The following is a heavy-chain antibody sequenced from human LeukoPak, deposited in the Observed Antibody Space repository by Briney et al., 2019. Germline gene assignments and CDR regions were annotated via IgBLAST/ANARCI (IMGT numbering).Heavy chain of an antibody. CDR3: ARVRRRSGYDSLDY. CDR2: FYYSGST. Sequence: SETLSLTCTVSGGSISSGDYYWSWIRQPPGMGLEWIGYFYYSGSTNYNPSLKSRVTISVDMSKKQFSLKLSSVTAADTAVYYCARVRRRSGYDSLDYWGQGTLVTVSS. CDR1: GGSISSGDYY. J-gene: IGHJ4*02. V-gene: IGHV4-30-4*01. D-gene: IGHD5-12*01.